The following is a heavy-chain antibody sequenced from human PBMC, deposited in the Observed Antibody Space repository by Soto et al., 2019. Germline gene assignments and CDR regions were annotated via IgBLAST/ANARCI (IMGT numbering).Heavy chain of an antibody. V-gene: IGHV1-18*01. CDR3: ARTVTRGYDILTGYYIGPYYFDY. D-gene: IGHD3-9*01. CDR1: GYTFTSYG. J-gene: IGHJ4*02. CDR2: ISAYNGNT. Sequence: GASVKVSCKASGYTFTSYGISWVRQAPGQGLEWMGWISAYNGNTNYAQKLQGRVTMTTDISTSTAYMELRSLRSDDTAVYYCARTVTRGYDILTGYYIGPYYFDYWGQGTLVTVSS.